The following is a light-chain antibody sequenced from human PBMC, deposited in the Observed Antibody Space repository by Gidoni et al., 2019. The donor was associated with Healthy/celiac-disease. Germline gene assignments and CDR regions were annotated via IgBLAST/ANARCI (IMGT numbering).Light chain of an antibody. J-gene: IGKJ3*01. V-gene: IGKV4-1*01. CDR1: QSVLYSSNNKNY. CDR3: QQYYSTPFT. Sequence: IVMTPSPDSLAVSLGERATINCKSSQSVLYSSNNKNYLAWYQQKPGQPPKLLIYWASTRESGVPDRFSGSGSGKDFTLTISSLQAEDVAVYYCQQYYSTPFTFGPGTKVDIK. CDR2: WAS.